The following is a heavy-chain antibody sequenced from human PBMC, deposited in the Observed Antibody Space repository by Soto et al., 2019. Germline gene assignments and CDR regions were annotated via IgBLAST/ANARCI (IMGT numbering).Heavy chain of an antibody. CDR2: ISGSGGST. V-gene: IGHV3-23*01. J-gene: IGHJ3*02. CDR3: AKDLLGYSYGYGDAFDI. CDR1: GSTFRSYA. Sequence: GGSLRLSCAASGSTFRSYAMSWVRHAPGKGLEWVSAISGSGGSTYYADSVKGRFTISRDNSKNTLYLQMNSLRAEDTAVYYCAKDLLGYSYGYGDAFDIWGQGTMVTVSS. D-gene: IGHD5-18*01.